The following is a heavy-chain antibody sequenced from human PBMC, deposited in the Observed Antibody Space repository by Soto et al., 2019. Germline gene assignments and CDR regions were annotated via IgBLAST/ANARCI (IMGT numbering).Heavy chain of an antibody. V-gene: IGHV3-23*01. CDR3: AKGPRACSSTSCYDS. D-gene: IGHD2-2*01. J-gene: IGHJ5*01. CDR2: ISGSGGNT. Sequence: EVQLLESGGGLVQPGGSLRLSCAASGFTFSSYAMSWVRQAPGKGLEWVSAISGSGGNTYYADSVKGRFTISGDKSKNTLYLQMNSLRAEDTALYYCAKGPRACSSTSCYDSWGQGTLVTVSS. CDR1: GFTFSSYA.